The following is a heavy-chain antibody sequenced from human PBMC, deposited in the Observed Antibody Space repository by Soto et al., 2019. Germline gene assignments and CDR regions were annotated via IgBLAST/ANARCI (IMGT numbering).Heavy chain of an antibody. J-gene: IGHJ6*02. CDR1: AFTLSSYW. D-gene: IGHD2-21*01. CDR3: ARRDQIAYYYGMDV. V-gene: IGHV3-74*01. CDR2: INSDGSIT. Sequence: GGSLRLSCAASAFTLSSYWMNWVRQAPGKGPVWVSRINSDGSITGYADSVKGRFTISRDNAKNTLYPQMNSLSAEDTAVYYCARRDQIAYYYGMDVWGQGTTVTVSS.